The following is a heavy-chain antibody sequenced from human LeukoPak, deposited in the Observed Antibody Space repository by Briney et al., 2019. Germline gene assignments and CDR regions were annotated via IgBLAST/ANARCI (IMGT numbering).Heavy chain of an antibody. J-gene: IGHJ4*02. CDR3: ARLPAYVWGSYRARKSSYYFDY. Sequence: PSETLSLTCTVSGGSISSSSYYWGWIRQPPGKGLEWIGSIYYSGSTYYNPSLKSRVTISVDTSKNQFSLKLSSVTAADTAVYYCARLPAYVWGSYRARKSSYYFDYWGQGTLVTVSS. CDR2: IYYSGST. V-gene: IGHV4-39*01. D-gene: IGHD3-16*02. CDR1: GGSISSSSYY.